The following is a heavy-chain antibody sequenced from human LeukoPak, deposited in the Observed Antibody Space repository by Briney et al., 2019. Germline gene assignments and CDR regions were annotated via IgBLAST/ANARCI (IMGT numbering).Heavy chain of an antibody. CDR3: ARLLLSGFDY. V-gene: IGHV4-59*01. CDR2: IYYSGST. J-gene: IGHJ4*02. CDR1: GGSISSYY. Sequence: SETLSLTCTVSGGSISSYYWSWIRQPPGKGLEWIGNIYYSGSTNYNPSLKSRVTISVDTSKNQFSLKLSSVTAADTAVYYCARLLLSGFDYWGQGTLVTVSS. D-gene: IGHD3-22*01.